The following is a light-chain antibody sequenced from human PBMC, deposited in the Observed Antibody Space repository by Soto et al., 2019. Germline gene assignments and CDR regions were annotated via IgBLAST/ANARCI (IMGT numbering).Light chain of an antibody. CDR2: AAS. CDR3: QQSYSSPQT. J-gene: IGKJ1*01. V-gene: IGKV1-39*01. CDR1: QSISNH. Sequence: DIQMTQSPSSLSASVEDRVIITCRASQSISNHLNWYQQKPGKDPKLLIFAASILQSGVPSRFSGSRSGLAFTHTISSLQPDDCATYYCQQSYSSPQTFGNGTKVEIK.